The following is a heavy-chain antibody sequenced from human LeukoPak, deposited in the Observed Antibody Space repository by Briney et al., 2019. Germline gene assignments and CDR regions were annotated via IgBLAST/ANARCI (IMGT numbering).Heavy chain of an antibody. J-gene: IGHJ4*02. Sequence: SGGSRRLSCAASGFTFSSYAMSWVRQAPGKGLEWVSAISGSGGSTYYADSVKGRFTISRDNSKNTLYLQMNSLRADDTAVYYCAKDYGDYGVGYFDYWGQGTLVTVSS. D-gene: IGHD4-17*01. CDR3: AKDYGDYGVGYFDY. CDR1: GFTFSSYA. CDR2: ISGSGGST. V-gene: IGHV3-23*01.